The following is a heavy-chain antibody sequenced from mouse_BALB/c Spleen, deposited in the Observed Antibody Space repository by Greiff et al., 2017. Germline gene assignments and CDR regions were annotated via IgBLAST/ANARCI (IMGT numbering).Heavy chain of an antibody. CDR1: GYAFTNYL. CDR3: AKELLRRAMDY. J-gene: IGHJ4*01. D-gene: IGHD1-1*01. Sequence: VQLQQSGAELVRPGTSVKVSCKASGYAFTNYLIEWVKQRPGQGLEWIGVINPGSGGTNYNEKFKGKATLTVDKSSSTAYMQLSSLTSDDSAVYCGAKELLRRAMDYWGQGTSVTVSS. V-gene: IGHV1-54*01. CDR2: INPGSGGT.